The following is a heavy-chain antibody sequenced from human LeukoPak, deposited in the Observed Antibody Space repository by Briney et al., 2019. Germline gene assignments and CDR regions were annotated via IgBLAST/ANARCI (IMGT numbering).Heavy chain of an antibody. Sequence: SETLSLTCAVYGGSFSGYYWTWIRQHPGKGLEWIGYMYYSGSTYYNPSLKSRVTISVDTSKNQFSLKLSSVTAADTAVYYCARASSSGYYYVDYWGQGTLVTVSS. CDR1: GGSFSGYY. CDR3: ARASSSGYYYVDY. J-gene: IGHJ4*02. V-gene: IGHV4-31*11. CDR2: MYYSGST. D-gene: IGHD3-22*01.